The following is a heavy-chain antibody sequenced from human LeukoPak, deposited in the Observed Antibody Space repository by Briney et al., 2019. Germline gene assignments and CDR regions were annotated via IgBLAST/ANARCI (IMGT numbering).Heavy chain of an antibody. J-gene: IGHJ3*02. D-gene: IGHD1-7*01. Sequence: ASVKVSFKASGYTFTSYDINWVRQATGQGLAWMGWMNPNSGNTGYAQKFQGRVTMTRNTSISTAYMELSSLRSEDTAVYYCAHAERNWNSRSDVAFDIWGQGTMVTVSS. V-gene: IGHV1-8*01. CDR1: GYTFTSYD. CDR2: MNPNSGNT. CDR3: AHAERNWNSRSDVAFDI.